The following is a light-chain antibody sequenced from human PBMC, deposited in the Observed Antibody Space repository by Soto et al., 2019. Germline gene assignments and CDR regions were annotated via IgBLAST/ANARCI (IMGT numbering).Light chain of an antibody. J-gene: IGKJ4*01. CDR2: TAF. Sequence: IQMTQSXXXLXXXIGXTVTIXCRASQSXXNYLNWYQRKPGRAPKLLIHTAFSLXSGVPSXXXXXXXXXXXXXTINSLQPEDSATYYCQQSYSAPPTFGGGTKVEXK. V-gene: IGKV1-39*01. CDR1: QSXXNY. CDR3: QQSYSAPPT.